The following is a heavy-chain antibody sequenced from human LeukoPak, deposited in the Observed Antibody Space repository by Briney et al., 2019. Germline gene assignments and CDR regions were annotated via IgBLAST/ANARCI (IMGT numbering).Heavy chain of an antibody. CDR3: VRGGGYCSSTSCLYFDY. V-gene: IGHV3-21*01. Sequence: GGSLRLSCAASGFTFSSYSMNWVRQAPGKGLEWVSSISSSSSYIYYADSVKGRFTISRDNAKNSLYLQMNSLRAEDTAVYYCVRGGGYCSSTSCLYFDYWGQGTLVTVSS. J-gene: IGHJ4*02. CDR2: ISSSSSYI. D-gene: IGHD2-2*01. CDR1: GFTFSSYS.